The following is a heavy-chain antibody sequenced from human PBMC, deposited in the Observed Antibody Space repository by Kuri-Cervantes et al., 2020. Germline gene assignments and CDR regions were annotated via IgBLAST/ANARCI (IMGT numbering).Heavy chain of an antibody. CDR3: AREYFDWLFDWFDP. J-gene: IGHJ5*02. Sequence: SETLSLTCTVSGGSISSGSYYWSWIRQPAGKGLEWIGRIYTSGSTNYNPSLKSRVTISVDTSKNQFSLKLSSVTAADTAVYYCAREYFDWLFDWFDPWGQGTLVTVSS. CDR2: IYTSGST. V-gene: IGHV4-61*02. D-gene: IGHD3-9*01. CDR1: GGSISSGSYY.